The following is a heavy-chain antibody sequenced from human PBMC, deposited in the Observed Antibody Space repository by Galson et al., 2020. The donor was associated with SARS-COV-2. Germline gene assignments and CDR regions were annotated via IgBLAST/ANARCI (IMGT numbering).Heavy chain of an antibody. CDR3: ARVKAVAGIVVGGFNYYSDGMDA. D-gene: IGHD6-19*01. CDR1: GFTFSSYE. J-gene: IGHJ6*04. Sequence: GGSLRLSCAASGFTFSSYEMNWVRQAPGKGLEWVSSISSSGRTIYYADSVTGRFTISRDNAKNSLYLQMNSLRAEDTAVSYCARVKAVAGIVVGGFNYYSDGMDAWGTGGTVTVPP. V-gene: IGHV3-48*03. CDR2: ISSSGRTI.